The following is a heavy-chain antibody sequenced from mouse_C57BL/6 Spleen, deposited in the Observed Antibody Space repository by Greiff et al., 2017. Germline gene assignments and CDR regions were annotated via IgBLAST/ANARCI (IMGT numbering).Heavy chain of an antibody. CDR3: ARSALLRYFDV. CDR2: IYPGDGDT. CDR1: GYAFSSSW. V-gene: IGHV1-82*01. Sequence: QVQLQQSGPELVKPGASVKISCKASGYAFSSSWMNWVKQRPGQGLEWIGRIYPGDGDTNYNGKFKGKATLTAAKSSSTAYMQLSSLTSEDSAVYFCARSALLRYFDVWGTGTTVTVSS. J-gene: IGHJ1*03. D-gene: IGHD1-1*01.